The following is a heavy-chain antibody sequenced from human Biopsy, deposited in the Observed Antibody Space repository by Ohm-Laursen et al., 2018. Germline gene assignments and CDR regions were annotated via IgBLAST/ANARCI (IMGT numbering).Heavy chain of an antibody. CDR1: GGPIDSYY. Sequence: TLSLTCTVSGGPIDSYYWSWIRQPPGKALEWIGYIYFTGRTSYNPSLKSRVTMSVNTSKKQFSLRLSSVTAEDTAVYYCASAGYNPDWNFDLWGRGTRVTVSS. CDR2: IYFTGRT. J-gene: IGHJ2*01. D-gene: IGHD5-24*01. V-gene: IGHV4-59*12. CDR3: ASAGYNPDWNFDL.